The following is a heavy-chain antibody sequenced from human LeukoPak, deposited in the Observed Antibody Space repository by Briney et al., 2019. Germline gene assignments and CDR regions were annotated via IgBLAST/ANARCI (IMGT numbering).Heavy chain of an antibody. J-gene: IGHJ5*02. Sequence: SETLSLTCTVSGYSISSGYYWGWIRQPPGKGLEWIGSIYHSGSTYYNPSLKSRVTISVDTSKNQFSLKLSSVAAADTAVYYCARDPAARPLNWSDPWGQGTLVAVSP. CDR2: IYHSGST. V-gene: IGHV4-38-2*02. CDR1: GYSISSGYY. CDR3: ARDPAARPLNWSDP. D-gene: IGHD6-6*01.